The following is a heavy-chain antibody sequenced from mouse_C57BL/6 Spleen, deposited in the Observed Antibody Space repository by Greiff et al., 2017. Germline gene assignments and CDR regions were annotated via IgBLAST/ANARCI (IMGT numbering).Heavy chain of an antibody. V-gene: IGHV2-5*01. CDR3: AKNSLYGNYFDY. CDR2: IWRGGST. J-gene: IGHJ2*01. D-gene: IGHD2-1*01. CDR1: GFSLTSYC. Sequence: VQRVESGPGLVQPSQCLSITCTASGFSLTSYCVHWVRQSPGKGLEWLGVIWRGGSTNYNAAFMSRLSITKDNSKSQAFLKLTSLQADDTAIYYCAKNSLYGNYFDYWGQGTTLTVSS.